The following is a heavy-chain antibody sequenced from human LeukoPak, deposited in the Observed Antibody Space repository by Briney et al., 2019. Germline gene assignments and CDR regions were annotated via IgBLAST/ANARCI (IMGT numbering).Heavy chain of an antibody. Sequence: SETLSLTCTVSGGSISSSSYYWGWIRQPPGKGLEWIGSIYYSGSTYYNPSLKSRVTISVDTSKNQFSLKLSSVTAADTAVYYCARDLRAYCGGDCSSDYWGQGTLVTVSS. CDR1: GGSISSSSYY. V-gene: IGHV4-39*02. CDR2: IYYSGST. CDR3: ARDLRAYCGGDCSSDY. J-gene: IGHJ4*02. D-gene: IGHD2-21*02.